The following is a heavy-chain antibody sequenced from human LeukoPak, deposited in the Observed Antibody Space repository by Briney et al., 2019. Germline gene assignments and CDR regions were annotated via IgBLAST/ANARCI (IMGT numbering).Heavy chain of an antibody. D-gene: IGHD2-2*01. J-gene: IGHJ6*03. CDR1: GGSISSYY. CDR2: IYYSGST. CDR3: ARGVVPAAGVYYYYYYYMDV. Sequence: TSSETLSLTCTVSGGSISSYYWSWIRQPPGKGLEWIGYIYYSGSTNYNPSLKSRVTISVDTSKNQFSLKLSSVTAADTAVYYCARGVVPAAGVYYYYYYYMDVWGKGTTVTVSS. V-gene: IGHV4-59*01.